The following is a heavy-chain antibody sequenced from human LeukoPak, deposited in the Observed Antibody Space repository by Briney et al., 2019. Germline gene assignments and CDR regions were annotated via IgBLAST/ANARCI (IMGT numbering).Heavy chain of an antibody. CDR2: ISSSSSYI. D-gene: IGHD6-6*01. CDR1: GFTFSSYS. Sequence: GGSLRLSCAASGFTFSSYSMNWVRQAPGKGLEWVSSISSSSSYIYYADSVKGRFTISRDNAKNSLYLQMNSLRAEDTAVYYCARGVLGQFVLVYWGQGTLVTVSS. J-gene: IGHJ4*02. CDR3: ARGVLGQFVLVY. V-gene: IGHV3-21*01.